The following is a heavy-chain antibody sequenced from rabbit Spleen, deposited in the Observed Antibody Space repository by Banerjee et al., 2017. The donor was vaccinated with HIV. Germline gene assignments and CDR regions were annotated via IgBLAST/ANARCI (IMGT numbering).Heavy chain of an antibody. CDR2: IYAGSSGNT. Sequence: QSLEESGGDLVKPGASLTLTCTASGFTLSRYWMCWVRQAPGKGLELIACIYAGSSGNTYYATWAKGRFTFSKTSSTTVTLQMTSLTAADTATYFCARDLDGVIGWNFGWWGPGTLVTVS. J-gene: IGHJ4*01. CDR1: GFTLSRYW. V-gene: IGHV1S40*01. CDR3: ARDLDGVIGWNFGW. D-gene: IGHD1-1*01.